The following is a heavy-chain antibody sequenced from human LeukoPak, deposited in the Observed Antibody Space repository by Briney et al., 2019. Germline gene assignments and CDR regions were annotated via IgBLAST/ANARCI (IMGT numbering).Heavy chain of an antibody. J-gene: IGHJ6*02. CDR3: ARDGPGDYVADYYYGMDV. Sequence: ASVKVSCKASGYTFTSYGISWVRQAPGQGLEWMGWISAYNGNTNYAQKLQGRVTMTTDTSTSTAYMEPRSLRSDDTAVYYCARDGPGDYVADYYYGMDVWGQGTTVTVSS. CDR1: GYTFTSYG. V-gene: IGHV1-18*01. CDR2: ISAYNGNT. D-gene: IGHD4-17*01.